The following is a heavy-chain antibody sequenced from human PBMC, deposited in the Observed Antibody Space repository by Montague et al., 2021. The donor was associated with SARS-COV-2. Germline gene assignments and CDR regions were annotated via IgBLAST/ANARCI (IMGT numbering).Heavy chain of an antibody. J-gene: IGHJ4*02. V-gene: IGHV4-39*02. CDR1: GGSISSSSYY. CDR3: AREIGYCSSTSCYEGYAFDY. CDR2: IYYSGST. Sequence: SETLSLTCTVSGGSISSSSYYWGWIRQPPGKGLEWIGSIYYSGSTYYXXXLKSRVTISVDTSKNQFSLKLSSVTAADTAVYYCAREIGYCSSTSCYEGYAFDYWGQGTLVTVSS. D-gene: IGHD2-2*01.